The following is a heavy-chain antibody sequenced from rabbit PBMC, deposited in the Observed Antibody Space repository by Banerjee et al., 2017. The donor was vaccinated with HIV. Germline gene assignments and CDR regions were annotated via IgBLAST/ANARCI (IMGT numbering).Heavy chain of an antibody. Sequence: QEQLVESGGGLVQPEGSLTLTCTASGFSFSSYYYMCWVRQAPGKGLEWIASIVTSSGSTYYASWVNGRFTISKTSSTTVTLQMTSLTAADTATYFCARLYDDYDDGYFNLWGPGTLVTVS. D-gene: IGHD2-1*01. V-gene: IGHV1S45*01. CDR2: IVTSSGST. CDR3: ARLYDDYDDGYFNL. CDR1: GFSFSSYYY. J-gene: IGHJ4*01.